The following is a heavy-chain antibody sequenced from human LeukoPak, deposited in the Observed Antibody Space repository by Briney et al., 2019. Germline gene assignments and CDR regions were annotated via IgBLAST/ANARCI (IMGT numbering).Heavy chain of an antibody. CDR1: GFTFSDYY. CDR3: ARDPCSVSCLSAHWFAP. Sequence: PGGSLRLSCAASGFTFSDYYMSWIRQAPGKGLEWVSYISSSGSTIYYADSVEGRFTISRDNAKNSLYLQMNSLRAEDTAVYYCARDPCSVSCLSAHWFAPWGQGTLVTVSS. J-gene: IGHJ5*02. CDR2: ISSSGSTI. V-gene: IGHV3-11*01. D-gene: IGHD2-2*01.